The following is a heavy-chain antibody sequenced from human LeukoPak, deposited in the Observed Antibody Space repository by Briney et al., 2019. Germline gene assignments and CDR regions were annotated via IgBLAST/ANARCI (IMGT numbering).Heavy chain of an antibody. J-gene: IGHJ4*02. V-gene: IGHV3-23*01. CDR1: GFTFSSYA. D-gene: IGHD4-17*01. CDR3: AKTVRDYGDYYFDY. Sequence: AGGSLRLSCAASGFTFSSYATSWVRQAPGKGLEWVSAISGSGGSTYYADSVKGRFTISRDNSKNTLYLQMNSLRAEDTAVYYCAKTVRDYGDYYFDYWGQGTLVTVSS. CDR2: ISGSGGST.